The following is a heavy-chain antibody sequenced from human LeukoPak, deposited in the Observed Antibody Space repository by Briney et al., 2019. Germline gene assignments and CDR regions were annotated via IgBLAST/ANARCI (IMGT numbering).Heavy chain of an antibody. CDR1: GYTFTGYY. CDR2: INPNSGGT. D-gene: IGHD5-18*01. Sequence: GASVKVSCKASGYTFTGYYMHWVRQAPGQGLEWMGWINPNSGGTNYAQKFQGWVTMTRDTSTSTAYMELRSLRSDDTAVYYCARTYIQLWLLGGAFDVWGQGTMVTVSS. V-gene: IGHV1-2*04. J-gene: IGHJ3*01. CDR3: ARTYIQLWLLGGAFDV.